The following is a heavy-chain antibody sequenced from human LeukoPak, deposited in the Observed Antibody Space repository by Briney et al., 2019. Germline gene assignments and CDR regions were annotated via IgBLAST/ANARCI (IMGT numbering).Heavy chain of an antibody. J-gene: IGHJ6*02. Sequence: PSETLSLTCAVYGGSFSGYYWSWIRQPPGKGLEWIGEINHSGSTNYNPSLKSRATISVDTSKNQFSLKLSSVTAADTAVYYCARPGGGYYGMDVWGQGTTVTVSS. CDR1: GGSFSGYY. CDR2: INHSGST. CDR3: ARPGGGYYGMDV. D-gene: IGHD3-16*01. V-gene: IGHV4-34*01.